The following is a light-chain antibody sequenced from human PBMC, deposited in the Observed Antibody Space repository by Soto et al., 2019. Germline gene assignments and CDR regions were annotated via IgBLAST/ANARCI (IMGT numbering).Light chain of an antibody. CDR2: GAC. V-gene: IGKV3-20*01. Sequence: VLTQSPGTLSLSPGERATLSCRARLTISSNYLAWYQRKPGQAPKLLIFGACNRATGIPDRFSGSGFGTDFTLTISRLEPDDFAVYYCQQYGSSPWTFGRGTKEEIK. CDR3: QQYGSSPWT. CDR1: LTISSNY. J-gene: IGKJ1*01.